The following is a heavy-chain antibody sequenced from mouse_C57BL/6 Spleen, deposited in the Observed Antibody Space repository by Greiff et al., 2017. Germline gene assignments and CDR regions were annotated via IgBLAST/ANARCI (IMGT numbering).Heavy chain of an antibody. D-gene: IGHD2-3*01. CDR1: YTFTDYYM. Sequence: VHVKQSGPELVKPGASVKMSCKASGYTFTDYYMHWVKQKPGKGLEWIGEIYPGSGNTYYNEKFKGKATLTADTSSSTAYMQLSSLTSEDSAVYFCARYDGYYRAFAYWGQGTLVTVSA. V-gene: IGHV1-83*01. J-gene: IGHJ3*01. CDR2: YPGSGNTY. CDR3: RYDGYYRAFAY.